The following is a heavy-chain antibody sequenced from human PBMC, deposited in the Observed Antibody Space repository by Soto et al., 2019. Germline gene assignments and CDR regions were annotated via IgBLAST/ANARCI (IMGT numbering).Heavy chain of an antibody. Sequence: EVPLLESGGGLVQPGGSLRLSCAASGFTFSSHAMGWVRQAPGKGLEWVSAISANGGSAFYGDSVKGRFTISRDNSKNTLYLQMYSLRVEDTAGYYCARISTVSSNFDYWGQGTLVIVAS. CDR3: ARISTVSSNFDY. CDR1: GFTFSSHA. D-gene: IGHD6-6*01. V-gene: IGHV3-23*01. J-gene: IGHJ4*02. CDR2: ISANGGSA.